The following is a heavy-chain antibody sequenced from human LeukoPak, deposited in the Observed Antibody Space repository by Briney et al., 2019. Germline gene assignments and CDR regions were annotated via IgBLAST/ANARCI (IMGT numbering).Heavy chain of an antibody. CDR3: ARGRRAFDF. J-gene: IGHJ3*01. CDR1: VGSLSGYY. Sequence: KPSETLSLTCAVYVGSLSGYYWSWIRQPPGKGLEWIGEINHSGSTNYNPSLKSRVTISGDTSKNQFSLKLTSVTAADTAVYYCARGRRAFDFWGQGTTVTVSS. V-gene: IGHV4-34*01. CDR2: INHSGST.